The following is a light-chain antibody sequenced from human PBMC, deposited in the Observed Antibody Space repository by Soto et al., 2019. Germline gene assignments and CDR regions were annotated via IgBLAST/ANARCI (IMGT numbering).Light chain of an antibody. V-gene: IGKV1-5*03. Sequence: DIQMTQTPSTLSASVGDRFTIICRASQTISSWLAWYQQKGGQAPKLLISKASILDSGVPSRFSGSGSGTEFNLTISSLQPEDFATYYCQQYNSFIWTFGQGTKVDIK. CDR1: QTISSW. CDR2: KAS. J-gene: IGKJ1*01. CDR3: QQYNSFIWT.